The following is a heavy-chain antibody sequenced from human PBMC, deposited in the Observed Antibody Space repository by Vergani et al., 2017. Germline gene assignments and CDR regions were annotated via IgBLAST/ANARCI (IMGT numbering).Heavy chain of an antibody. J-gene: IGHJ4*02. CDR2: VLFDGSNE. D-gene: IGHD2-15*01. CDR1: GFTFNRSA. Sequence: QVQLVQSGGGVVQPGGSLRLSCVASGFTFNRSAMRWVRQAPGKGLEWVAYVLFDGSNEYYADSVKGRFIVSRDNSNDALYLQMNSLRTDDTAVYYCARDLAYCHEGSCALWGQGSVVSGSS. CDR3: ARDLAYCHEGSCAL. V-gene: IGHV3-30*02.